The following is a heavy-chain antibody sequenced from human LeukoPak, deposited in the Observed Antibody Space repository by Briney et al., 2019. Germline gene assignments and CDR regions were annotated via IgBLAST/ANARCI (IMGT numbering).Heavy chain of an antibody. V-gene: IGHV3-48*03. CDR2: ISSSGSTI. Sequence: GGSLRLACAASGFTFSSYEMNWVRQAPGKGLEWVSYISSSGSTIYYADSVKGRFTISRDNAKNSLYLQMNSLRAEDTAVYYCARGLPTTVGYFDYWGQGTLVTVSS. CDR3: ARGLPTTVGYFDY. CDR1: GFTFSSYE. J-gene: IGHJ4*02. D-gene: IGHD4-11*01.